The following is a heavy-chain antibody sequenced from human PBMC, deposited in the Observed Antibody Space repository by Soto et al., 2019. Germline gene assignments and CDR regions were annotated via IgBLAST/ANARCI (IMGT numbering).Heavy chain of an antibody. CDR1: GFTFSTYS. CDR2: ISSSSNYI. D-gene: IGHD2-21*02. V-gene: IGHV3-21*01. Sequence: EVLLVESGGGLVKPGGSLRLSCAASGFTFSTYSINWVRQAPGKGLEWVSSISSSSNYIYYADSVRGRFTISRDNAKKSLYLQMSSLRAEDTAVYYCARGDEGYYYYAMDVWGQGTTVTVSS. J-gene: IGHJ6*02. CDR3: ARGDEGYYYYAMDV.